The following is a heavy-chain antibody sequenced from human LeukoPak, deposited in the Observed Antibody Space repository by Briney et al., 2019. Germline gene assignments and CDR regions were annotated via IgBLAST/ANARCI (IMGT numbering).Heavy chain of an antibody. CDR2: ISAYNGNT. V-gene: IGHV1-18*01. CDR3: ARGDSSSSGYYYYYMDV. J-gene: IGHJ6*03. Sequence: ASVKVSCKASGYTFTSYGISWVRQAPGQGLEWMGWISAYNGNTNYAQKLQGRVTMTADTSTSTAYMELRSLRSDDTAVYYCARGDSSSSGYYYYYMDVWGKGTTVTASS. D-gene: IGHD6-6*01. CDR1: GYTFTSYG.